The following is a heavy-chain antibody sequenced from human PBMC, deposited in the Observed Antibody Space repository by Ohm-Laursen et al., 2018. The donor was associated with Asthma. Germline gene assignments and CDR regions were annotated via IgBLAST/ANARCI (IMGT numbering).Heavy chain of an antibody. CDR2: ISTASTFI. CDR3: ARDSGWNALDL. J-gene: IGHJ5*02. CDR1: GYTFSRYS. Sequence: SLRLSCTASGYTFSRYSIHWIRQAPGKGLEWVASISTASTFIYYGDSVRGRFTTSRDNARNLVFLQMHSLRGEDTALYYCARDSGWNALDLWGQGTLVSVS. V-gene: IGHV3-21*04. D-gene: IGHD1-1*01.